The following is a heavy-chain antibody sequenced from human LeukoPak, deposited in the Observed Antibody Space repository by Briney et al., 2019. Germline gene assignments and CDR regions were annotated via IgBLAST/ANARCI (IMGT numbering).Heavy chain of an antibody. J-gene: IGHJ3*02. CDR1: GYTLTELS. Sequence: GASVKVSCKVSGYTLTELSMHWVRQAPGKGLEWMGGFDPEDGETIYAQKFQGRVTMTEDTSTDTAHMELSSLRSEDTAVYYCATGIDYDRSAFDIWGQGTMVTVSS. V-gene: IGHV1-24*01. D-gene: IGHD3-22*01. CDR2: FDPEDGET. CDR3: ATGIDYDRSAFDI.